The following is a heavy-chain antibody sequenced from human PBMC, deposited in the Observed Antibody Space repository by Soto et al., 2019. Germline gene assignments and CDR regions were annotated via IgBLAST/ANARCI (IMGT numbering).Heavy chain of an antibody. J-gene: IGHJ5*02. Sequence: QVRLQESGPGLVRPSQTLSLTCNVSGAPISSGGFYWSWIRQHPGKGPEWIGYIYNSGTTFYNPSLGSRVNMSLDAAKNHFSLELRSVTVADTAVYYCAREPISTPRGVTQVDPWGQGTQVTVSS. CDR1: GAPISSGGFY. D-gene: IGHD3-10*01. CDR2: IYNSGTT. V-gene: IGHV4-31*03. CDR3: AREPISTPRGVTQVDP.